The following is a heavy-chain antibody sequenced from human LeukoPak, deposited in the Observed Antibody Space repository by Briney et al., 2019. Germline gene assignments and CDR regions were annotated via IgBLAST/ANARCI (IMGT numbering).Heavy chain of an antibody. CDR1: GGSFSGYY. J-gene: IGHJ4*02. CDR3: ARLRFKNPDY. D-gene: IGHD3-16*01. Sequence: SEALSLTCAVYGGSFSGYYWSWIRQPPGKGLEWIGSIYYGGSTYQNPSLESRVTISVDTSKNQFSLKLSSVTAADTAVYYCARLRFKNPDYWGQGTLVTVSS. V-gene: IGHV4-34*01. CDR2: IYYGGST.